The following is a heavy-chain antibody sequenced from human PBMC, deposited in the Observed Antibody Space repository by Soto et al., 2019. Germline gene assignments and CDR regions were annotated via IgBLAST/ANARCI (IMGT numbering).Heavy chain of an antibody. J-gene: IGHJ4*02. CDR1: GYTFVSYG. CDR3: ARDQYYCDSSGYYDV. CDR2: ISPYNGNT. V-gene: IGHV1-18*04. Sequence: QIQLVQSGAEVKKPGASVRVSCETSGYTFVSYGISWVRQAPGQGLEWMGWISPYNGNTNYAEKFKDRVTLTTDTSTDTAFLDLRSLTSDDTAVYFCARDQYYCDSSGYYDVWGQGTLVTVSS. D-gene: IGHD3-22*01.